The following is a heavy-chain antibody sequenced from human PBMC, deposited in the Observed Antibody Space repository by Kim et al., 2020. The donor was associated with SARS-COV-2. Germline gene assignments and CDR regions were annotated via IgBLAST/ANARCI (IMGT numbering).Heavy chain of an antibody. D-gene: IGHD1-26*01. CDR1: GYSFTTYW. CDR3: ARPIGGGALDV. V-gene: IGHV5-51*01. CDR2: IYPGDSDT. Sequence: GESLKISCKGSGYSFTTYWIGWVRQMPVKGLEWLGIIYPGDSDTRYSPSFQGQVTISADKSTSTAYLQWSSLKTSDTAIYYCARPIGGGALDVWGQGTTVTVSS. J-gene: IGHJ6*02.